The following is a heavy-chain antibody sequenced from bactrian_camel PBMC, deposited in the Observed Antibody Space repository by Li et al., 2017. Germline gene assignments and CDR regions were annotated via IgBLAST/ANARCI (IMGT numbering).Heavy chain of an antibody. CDR1: GNIFSTCG. V-gene: IGHV3S53*01. Sequence: HVQLVESGGGSVQAGGSLKLSCAASGNIFSTCGMGWYRQSPGKERELVSRINSGGTKSYADSVKGRFTISRDTAKNTLYLQMNNLQTEDTAVYYCGACRATWAKYEYKYWGQGTQVTVS. D-gene: IGHD1*01. CDR2: INSGGTK. J-gene: IGHJ4*01. CDR3: GACRATWAKYEYKY.